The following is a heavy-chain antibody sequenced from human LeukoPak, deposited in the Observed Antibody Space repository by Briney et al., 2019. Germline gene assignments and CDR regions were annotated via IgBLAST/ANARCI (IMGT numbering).Heavy chain of an antibody. CDR2: ISSSSSTI. CDR1: GFTFSSYS. V-gene: IGHV3-48*01. J-gene: IGHJ4*02. CDR3: AKGPSSSWPFDY. D-gene: IGHD6-13*01. Sequence: GGSLRLSCAASGFTFSSYSMNWVRQAPGKGLEWVSYISSSSSTIYYADSVKGRFTISRDNSKNTLYLQMNSLRAEDTAVYYCAKGPSSSWPFDYWGQGTLVTVSS.